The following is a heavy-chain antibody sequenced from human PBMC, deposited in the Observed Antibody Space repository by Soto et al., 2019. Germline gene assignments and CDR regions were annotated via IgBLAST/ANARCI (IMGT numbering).Heavy chain of an antibody. CDR2: ISSSSYI. V-gene: IGHV3-21*01. CDR3: ARDPTYYYDSSGSIFDY. Sequence: GGSLRLSCAASGFTFSSYSMNWVRQAPGKGLEWVSSISSSSYIYYADSVKGRFTISRDNAKNSLYLQMNSLRAEDTAVYYCARDPTYYYDSSGSIFDYWGQGTLVTVSS. D-gene: IGHD3-22*01. J-gene: IGHJ4*02. CDR1: GFTFSSYS.